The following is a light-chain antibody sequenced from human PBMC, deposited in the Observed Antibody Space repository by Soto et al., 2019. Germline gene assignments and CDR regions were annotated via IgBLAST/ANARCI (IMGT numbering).Light chain of an antibody. V-gene: IGLV2-14*01. CDR3: SSYTSSSTLVV. J-gene: IGLJ1*01. CDR2: DVS. CDR1: SSDVGVYNH. Sequence: QSVLTQPASVSGSPGQSITISCTGTSSDVGVYNHVSWYQQHPGKAPKLMIYDVSNRPSGVSNRFSGFKSGNTASLTISGLQPEDEADYYCSSYTSSSTLVVFGTGTKVTV.